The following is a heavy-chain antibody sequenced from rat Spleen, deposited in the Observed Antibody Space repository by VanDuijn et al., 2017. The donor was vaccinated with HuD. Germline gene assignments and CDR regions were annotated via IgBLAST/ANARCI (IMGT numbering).Heavy chain of an antibody. CDR1: GFTFSDYG. CDR3: ARHRDWVFDY. D-gene: IGHD5-1*01. CDR2: LSYDGHTT. V-gene: IGHV5-29*01. Sequence: EVQLVESGGGLVQPGRSLKLSCAASGFTFSDYGMHWIRQAPTKGLEWVATLSYDGHTTYYRDSVKGRFTISRDIAKSTLYLQMDSLGSEDTATYYCARHRDWVFDYWGQGVMVTVSS. J-gene: IGHJ2*01.